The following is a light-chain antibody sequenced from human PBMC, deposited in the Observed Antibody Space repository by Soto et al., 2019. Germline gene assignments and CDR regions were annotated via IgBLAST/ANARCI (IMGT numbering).Light chain of an antibody. J-gene: IGLJ1*01. Sequence: QSVLTQSPSASGTPGQRVTISCSGSRSNIGTYYVDWYQQLPGTAPKLLIHRNGQRPSGVPDRFSGSKSGTSASLAISGLRSEDEADYYCATWDDRLRAYVIGAGTKLTVL. CDR3: ATWDDRLRAYV. CDR2: RNG. V-gene: IGLV1-47*01. CDR1: RSNIGTYY.